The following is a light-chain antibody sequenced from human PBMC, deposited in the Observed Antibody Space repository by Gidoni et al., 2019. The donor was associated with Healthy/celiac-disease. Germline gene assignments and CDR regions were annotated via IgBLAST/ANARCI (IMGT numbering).Light chain of an antibody. CDR3: QQYDNLPIT. J-gene: IGKJ5*01. CDR1: QDISNY. CDR2: DAS. V-gene: IGKV1-33*01. Sequence: DIHMPQSPSSRSASVGDRVTITCQASQDISNYLNWYQQKPGKAPKLLIYDASNLETGVPSRFSGSGSGTDFTFTISSLQPEDIATYYCQQYDNLPITFGQGTRLEIK.